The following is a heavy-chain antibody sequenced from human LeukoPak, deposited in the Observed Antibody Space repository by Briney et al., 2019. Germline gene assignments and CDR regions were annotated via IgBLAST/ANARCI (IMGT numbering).Heavy chain of an antibody. CDR1: GYSFTSYW. J-gene: IGHJ6*03. CDR2: IYPGDSDT. CDR3: ARQGRGYGPYYYYYMYV. D-gene: IGHD5-12*01. Sequence: ESLKISCKGSGYSFTSYWIGWVRQMPGKGLESMGIIYPGDSDTRYSPSFQGPVTISADNSINTAYLQWSSLKASDTAMYYCARQGRGYGPYYYYYMYVWGKGTTVTVSS. V-gene: IGHV5-51*01.